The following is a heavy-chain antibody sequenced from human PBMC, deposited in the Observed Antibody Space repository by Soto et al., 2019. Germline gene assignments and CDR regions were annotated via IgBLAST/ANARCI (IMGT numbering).Heavy chain of an antibody. V-gene: IGHV3-23*01. D-gene: IGHD3-3*01. CDR1: GFTFSSYA. CDR2: ISGSGGST. Sequence: PGGSLRLSCAASGFTFSSYAMSWVRQAPGKGLEWVSAISGSGGSTYYADSVKGRFTISRDNSKNTLYLQMNSLRAEDTAVYYCAKTDYDFWSGYSDYWGQGTLVTVSS. J-gene: IGHJ4*02. CDR3: AKTDYDFWSGYSDY.